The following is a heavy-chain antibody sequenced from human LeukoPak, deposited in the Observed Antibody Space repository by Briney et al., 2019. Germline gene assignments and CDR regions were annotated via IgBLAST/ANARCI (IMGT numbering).Heavy chain of an antibody. CDR1: GFTFSSYW. CDR2: INNDGRGT. V-gene: IGHV3-74*01. CDR3: ARGGLDHAFDV. Sequence: GGSLRLSCAASGFTFSSYWIYWVRQVPGKRLEYVSRINNDGRGTTYADSVKGRFTISRDNAKNTVYLQMNSLRPEDTAMYYCARGGLDHAFDVWGQGTMVTVSS. J-gene: IGHJ3*01. D-gene: IGHD3/OR15-3a*01.